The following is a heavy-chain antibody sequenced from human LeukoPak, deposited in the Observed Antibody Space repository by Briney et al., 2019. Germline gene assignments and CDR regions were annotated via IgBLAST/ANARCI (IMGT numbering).Heavy chain of an antibody. CDR3: ARPDSSCYVDLNY. Sequence: GASVRVSFTASGYTFTIYDINWGGQAHGEGGERMGWMNVKSGNTGYTQKLQGRDTITRKTTTRKAYMELSSLRSEDTAVYYCARPDSSCYVDLNYWGQGTLVTVSS. J-gene: IGHJ4*02. CDR1: GYTFTIYD. D-gene: IGHD3-22*01. V-gene: IGHV1-8*03. CDR2: MNVKSGNT.